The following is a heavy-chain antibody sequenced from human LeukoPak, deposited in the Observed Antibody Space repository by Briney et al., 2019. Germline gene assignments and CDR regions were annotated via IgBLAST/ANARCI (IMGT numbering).Heavy chain of an antibody. D-gene: IGHD6-13*01. V-gene: IGHV3-74*01. CDR3: ARAYSSSRHNWFDP. Sequence: GGSLRLSCAASEFTFRNYWMHWVRQAPGKGLVWVSLINSDGGTTNYADSVKGRFTISRDNAKKTLYLQMNSLGAEDTAVYYCARAYSSSRHNWFDPWGQGTLVTVSS. J-gene: IGHJ5*02. CDR2: INSDGGTT. CDR1: EFTFRNYW.